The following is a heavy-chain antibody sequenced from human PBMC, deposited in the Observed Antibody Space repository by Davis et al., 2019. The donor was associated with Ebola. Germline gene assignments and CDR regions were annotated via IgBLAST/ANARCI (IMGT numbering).Heavy chain of an antibody. V-gene: IGHV5-51*01. J-gene: IGHJ4*02. D-gene: IGHD4-17*01. CDR1: GYSFPNYW. CDR3: ASFGYYGDYNFDY. CDR2: TYPDDSTL. Sequence: GESLKISCKGTGYSFPNYWIGWVRQMPGKGLEWMGITYPDDSTLTYSPSFQGQVTISADKSISTAYLQWSSLKASDTAMYYCASFGYYGDYNFDYWGQGTLVTVSS.